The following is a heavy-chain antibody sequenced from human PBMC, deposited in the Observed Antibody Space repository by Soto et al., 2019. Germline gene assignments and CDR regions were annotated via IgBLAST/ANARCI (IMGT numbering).Heavy chain of an antibody. CDR3: AKDIRSGWKDYYGMDV. V-gene: IGHV3-43*01. D-gene: IGHD6-19*01. CDR1: ELNIEYYT. Sequence: GRSMIVSSGVAELNIEYYTMHRVRQTPGKGLEWVSLISWDGGSTYYADSVKGRFTISRDNSKNSLYLQMNSLRTEDTALYYFAKDIRSGWKDYYGMDVWRQGTTVTVSS. CDR2: ISWDGGST. J-gene: IGHJ6*02.